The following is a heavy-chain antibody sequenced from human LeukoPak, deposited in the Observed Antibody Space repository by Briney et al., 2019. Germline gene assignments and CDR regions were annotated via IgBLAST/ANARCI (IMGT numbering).Heavy chain of an antibody. J-gene: IGHJ4*02. D-gene: IGHD3-22*01. CDR3: AKDRYYDSSGYSSDY. Sequence: GGSLRLSCAASGFTFSDYYMSWIRQAPGKGLEWVSYISSSGSTIYYADSVKGRFTISRDNSKNTLYLQMNSLRAEDTAVYYCAKDRYYDSSGYSSDYWGQGTLVTVSS. CDR2: ISSSGSTI. CDR1: GFTFSDYY. V-gene: IGHV3-11*01.